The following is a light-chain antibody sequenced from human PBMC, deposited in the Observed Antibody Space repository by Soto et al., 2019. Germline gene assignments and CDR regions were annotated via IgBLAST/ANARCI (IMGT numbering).Light chain of an antibody. CDR1: HSVGSY. CDR2: DAS. CDR3: QQRNNWPSFT. Sequence: IVFTQSPGTLSLSPGERATLSCRASHSVGSYLALYQQKPGQAPRLLIYDASNRATGIPARFSGSGSGTDFTLTISSLEPEDFAVYYCQQRNNWPSFTFGPGTKVDIK. J-gene: IGKJ3*01. V-gene: IGKV3-11*01.